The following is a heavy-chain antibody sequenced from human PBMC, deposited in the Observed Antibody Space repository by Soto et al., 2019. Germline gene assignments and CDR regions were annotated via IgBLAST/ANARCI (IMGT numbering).Heavy chain of an antibody. CDR3: AKSFLDDAFDI. CDR1: GFTFSSYG. Sequence: SLIHSYAPSGFTFSSYGMHWVRQAPGKGLEWVAVISYDGSNKYYADSVKGRFTISRDNSKNTLYLQMNSLRAEDTAVYYCAKSFLDDAFDIWGQGTMVTV. J-gene: IGHJ3*02. V-gene: IGHV3-30*18. CDR2: ISYDGSNK.